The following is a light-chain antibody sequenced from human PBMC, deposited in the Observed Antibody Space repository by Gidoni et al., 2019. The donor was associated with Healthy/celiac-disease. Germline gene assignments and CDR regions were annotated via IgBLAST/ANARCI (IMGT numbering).Light chain of an antibody. J-gene: IGKJ2*01. V-gene: IGKV2-28*01. CDR1: QSLLHSNGYNY. CDR2: LGS. CDR3: MQALQTPRYT. Sequence: DIVMPQSPLALPVTPGEPASISCRSSQSLLHSNGYNYLDWYLQKPGQSPQLRIYLGSNRASGVPDRLSGSGSGTDFTLKISRVEAEDVGVFYCMQALQTPRYTFGQGTKLEIK.